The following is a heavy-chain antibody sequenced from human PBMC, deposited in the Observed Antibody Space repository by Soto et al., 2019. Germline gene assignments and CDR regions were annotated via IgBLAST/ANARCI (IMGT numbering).Heavy chain of an antibody. CDR3: ARGQLPAATTDFDF. J-gene: IGHJ4*02. D-gene: IGHD2-15*01. Sequence: QVHLVESGGGVVQPGGSLRLSCVASGFTFSSYAIHWVRQAPGKGLEWVAIIWFDGSNKYYADSVKGRFSISRDNSKNTLFLQMDSLRAEDTAVYYCARGQLPAATTDFDFWGQGTLVIVSS. CDR2: IWFDGSNK. V-gene: IGHV3-33*01. CDR1: GFTFSSYA.